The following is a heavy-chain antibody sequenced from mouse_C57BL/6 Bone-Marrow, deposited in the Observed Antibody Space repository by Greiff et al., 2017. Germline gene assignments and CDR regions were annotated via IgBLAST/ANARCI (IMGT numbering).Heavy chain of an antibody. V-gene: IGHV14-3*01. CDR2: IDPANGNT. CDR3: ARDSSYGYFDV. CDR1: GFNIQNTY. D-gene: IGHD1-1*01. J-gene: IGHJ1*03. Sequence: EVQLQQSVAELVRPGASVKLSCTASGFNIQNTYMHWVKQRPEQGLEWIGRIDPANGNTKYAPKFQGKATITADTSSNTAYLQLSSLTSEDTAIYYCARDSSYGYFDVWGTGTTVTVSS.